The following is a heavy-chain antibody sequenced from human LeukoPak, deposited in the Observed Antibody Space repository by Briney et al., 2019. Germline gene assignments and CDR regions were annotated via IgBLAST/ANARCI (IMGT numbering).Heavy chain of an antibody. J-gene: IGHJ4*02. CDR3: ARSSYSGYDLPILYYSDY. CDR2: IYTSGST. Sequence: PSETLSLTCTVSGGSISSGNYYWSWIRQPAGQGLEWIGRIYTSGSTNYNPSLKSRVTISVDTSKNQFSLKLSSVTAADTAVYYCARSSYSGYDLPILYYSDYWGQGTLVTVSS. CDR1: GGSISSGNYY. V-gene: IGHV4-61*02. D-gene: IGHD5-12*01.